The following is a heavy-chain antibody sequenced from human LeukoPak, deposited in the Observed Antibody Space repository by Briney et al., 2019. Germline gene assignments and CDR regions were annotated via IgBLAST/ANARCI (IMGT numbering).Heavy chain of an antibody. CDR3: VRSGYCYGGTCHSGAFDI. V-gene: IGHV1-2*02. CDR2: MNPNSGGT. J-gene: IGHJ3*02. CDR1: GYTFTGYH. Sequence: ASVKVSCKASGYTFTGYHMHWVRQAPGQGLEWMGWMNPNSGGTNYAQKFQGRVTMTTDTSTSTAYMELRSLRSDDTAVYYCVRSGYCYGGTCHSGAFDIWGQGTVVTVSS. D-gene: IGHD2-15*01.